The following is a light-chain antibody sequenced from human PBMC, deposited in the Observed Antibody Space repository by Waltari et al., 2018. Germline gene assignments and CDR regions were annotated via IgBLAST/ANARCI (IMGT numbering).Light chain of an antibody. Sequence: DIQMTQSPSSLSASVGDRVTITCQATQDIYNYLNWYHQKPGEAPKLLIYDASYLHPGAPSRVRGGGYGTDFTFTISSLQPDDIGTYYCQQHHNLPYTFGQGTK. J-gene: IGKJ2*01. CDR1: QDIYNY. CDR3: QQHHNLPYT. V-gene: IGKV1-33*01. CDR2: DAS.